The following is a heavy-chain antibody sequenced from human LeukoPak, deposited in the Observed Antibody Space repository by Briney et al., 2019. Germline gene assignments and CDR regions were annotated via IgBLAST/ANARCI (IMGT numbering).Heavy chain of an antibody. D-gene: IGHD1-26*01. CDR1: GGTFSSYA. V-gene: IGHV1-69*04. Sequence: ASVKVSCKASGGTFSSYAISWVRQAPGQGLEWMGRIIPILGIANYAQKFQGRVTITADKSTSTAYMELSSLRSEDTAVYYCARGATLYYFDYWGQGTLSPSPQ. CDR2: IIPILGIA. J-gene: IGHJ4*02. CDR3: ARGATLYYFDY.